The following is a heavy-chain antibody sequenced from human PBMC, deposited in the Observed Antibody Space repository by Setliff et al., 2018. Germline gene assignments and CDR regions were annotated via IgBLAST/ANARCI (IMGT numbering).Heavy chain of an antibody. D-gene: IGHD3-22*01. CDR1: GFTFNTFA. V-gene: IGHV3-33*06. J-gene: IGHJ4*02. Sequence: GGSLRLSCAASGFTFNTFAMHWVRQAPGTGLEWLALIWFDGSKEYYADSVKGRFSISRDNSKNTAYLEMNSLRVEDTAVYYCAKVGPRGGYYESRGGDYWGQGTLVTVSS. CDR2: IWFDGSKE. CDR3: AKVGPRGGYYESRGGDY.